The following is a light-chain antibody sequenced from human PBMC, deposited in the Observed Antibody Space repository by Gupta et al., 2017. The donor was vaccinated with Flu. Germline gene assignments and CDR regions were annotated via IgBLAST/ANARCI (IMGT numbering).Light chain of an antibody. CDR1: QSVSSN. CDR3: QQYNNWPV. J-gene: IGKJ5*01. CDR2: GAS. Sequence: EIVMTQSPVTLSVSPGERATLSCRASQSVSSNLAWYQQKPGQAPRLLIYGASTRATGIPARFSGSGSGKEFTLIISSLQYEDFAVYYWQQYNNWPVFGQGTRLEIK. V-gene: IGKV3-15*01.